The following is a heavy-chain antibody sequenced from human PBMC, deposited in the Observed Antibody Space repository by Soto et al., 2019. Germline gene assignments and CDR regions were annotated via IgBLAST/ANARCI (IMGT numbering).Heavy chain of an antibody. CDR3: ANRGYSGYEPHYT. CDR2: ISPSGGTT. D-gene: IGHD5-12*01. J-gene: IGHJ4*02. V-gene: IGHV3-23*01. CDR1: GFLFSSYA. Sequence: EVQLLVSGGGLVQPGGSLRLSCAASGFLFSSYAMTWVRQTPRKGLEWVSQISPSGGTTYYADSVKGRFTLSRDNSKNTVYLQMNSLRAEDTAVYYCANRGYSGYEPHYTWGQGTLVTVSS.